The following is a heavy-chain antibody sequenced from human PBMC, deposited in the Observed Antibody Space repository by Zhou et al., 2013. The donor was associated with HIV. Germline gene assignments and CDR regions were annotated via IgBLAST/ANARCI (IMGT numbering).Heavy chain of an antibody. V-gene: IGHV1-18*01. Sequence: QVQLVQSGAEVKMPGASVKVSCKTSGYIFTTYNINRVRQAPGQGLEWMGWISAYNGDTNYAQKFQGRVTMTTDTSTNTVYMGLRSLRSDDTAVYYCATEKLVGLVDAFDIWGQGTMVTVSS. CDR3: ATEKLVGLVDAFDI. D-gene: IGHD6-13*01. J-gene: IGHJ3*02. CDR1: GYIFTTYN. CDR2: ISAYNGDT.